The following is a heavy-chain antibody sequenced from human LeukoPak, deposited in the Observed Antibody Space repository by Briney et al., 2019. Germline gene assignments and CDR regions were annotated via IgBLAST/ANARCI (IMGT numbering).Heavy chain of an antibody. CDR3: ASIVPAAIARHAFDI. D-gene: IGHD2-2*01. Sequence: GGSLRLSCAASGFTFSSYWMSWVRQAPGKGLEWVANIKQDGSEKYYVDSVKGRFTISRDNAKNSLYLQMNSLRAEDTAVYYCASIVPAAIARHAFDIWGQGTMVTVSS. V-gene: IGHV3-7*01. CDR1: GFTFSSYW. J-gene: IGHJ3*02. CDR2: IKQDGSEK.